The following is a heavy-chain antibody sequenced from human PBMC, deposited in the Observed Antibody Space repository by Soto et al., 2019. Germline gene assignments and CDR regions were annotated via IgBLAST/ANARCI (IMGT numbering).Heavy chain of an antibody. CDR2: IYHSGST. CDR3: ASERWSAAD. V-gene: IGHV4-30-2*02. CDR1: GGSISSGGYS. Sequence: SETLSLTCAVSGGSISSGGYSWSWIRQPPGKGLEWIGYIYHSGSTYYNPSLKSRVTISVDRSTSTAYMELSSLRSEDTAVYYCASERWSAADWGQGTLVTVSS. D-gene: IGHD2-15*01. J-gene: IGHJ4*02.